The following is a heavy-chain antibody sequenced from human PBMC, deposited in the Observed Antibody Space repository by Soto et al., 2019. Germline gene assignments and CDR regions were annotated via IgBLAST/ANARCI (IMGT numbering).Heavy chain of an antibody. CDR1: GVSISSGTYH. V-gene: IGHV4-31*03. CDR3: ARGTIALYYYYGMDV. J-gene: IGHJ6*02. Sequence: SETLSLTCTVSGVSISSGTYHWTWIRQHPEKGLEWIGYIYYSGSTYYNPSLKSRVTISVDTSKNQFSLRLSSVTAADAAVYYCARGTIALYYYYGMDVWGQGTTVTVSS. CDR2: IYYSGST. D-gene: IGHD2-15*01.